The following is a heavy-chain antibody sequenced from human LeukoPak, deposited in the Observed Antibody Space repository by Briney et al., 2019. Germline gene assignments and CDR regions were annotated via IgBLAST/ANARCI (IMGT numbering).Heavy chain of an antibody. CDR3: ARAAHYYDSSGYYSQGAFHS. D-gene: IGHD3-22*01. Sequence: PGGSLRLSCAASGFTFSSYSMNWVRQAPGKGLEWVSSINTSSSYIYYADSVKGRFTISRDNAKNSLYLQMNSLRAEDTAVYYCARAAHYYDSSGYYSQGAFHSWGQGTMVTVFS. V-gene: IGHV3-21*01. CDR2: INTSSSYI. J-gene: IGHJ3*02. CDR1: GFTFSSYS.